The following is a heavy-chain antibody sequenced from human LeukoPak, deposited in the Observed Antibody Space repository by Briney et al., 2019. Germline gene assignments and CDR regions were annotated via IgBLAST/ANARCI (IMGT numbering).Heavy chain of an antibody. J-gene: IGHJ6*03. CDR3: ARRPGSYYYDSSGYYYYYYYMDV. V-gene: IGHV1-18*01. CDR2: ISAYNGNT. CDR1: GGTFSSYA. Sequence: GASVKVSCKASGGTFSSYAISWVRQAPGQGLEWMGWISAYNGNTNYAQKLQGRVTMTTDTSTSTAYMELRSLRSDDTAVYYCARRPGSYYYDSSGYYYYYYYMDVWGKGTTVTVSS. D-gene: IGHD3-22*01.